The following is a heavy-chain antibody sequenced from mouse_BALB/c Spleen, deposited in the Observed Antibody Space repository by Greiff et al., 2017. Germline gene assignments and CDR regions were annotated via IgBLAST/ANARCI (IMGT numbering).Heavy chain of an antibody. V-gene: IGHV3-2*02. J-gene: IGHJ2*01. CDR2: ISYSGST. CDR3: ARRYYYGSSYYFDY. Sequence: EVQLQESGPGLVKPSQSLSLTCPVTGYSITSDYAWNWIRQFPGNKLEWMGYISYSGSTSYNPSLKSRISITRDTSKNQFFLQLNSVTTEDTATYYCARRYYYGSSYYFDYWGQGTTLTVSS. D-gene: IGHD1-1*01. CDR1: GYSITSDYA.